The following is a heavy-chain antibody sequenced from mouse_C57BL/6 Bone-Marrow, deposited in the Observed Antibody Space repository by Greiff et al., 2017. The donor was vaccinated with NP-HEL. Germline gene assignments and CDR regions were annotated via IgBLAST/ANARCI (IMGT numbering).Heavy chain of an antibody. V-gene: IGHV1-19*01. D-gene: IGHD2-5*01. Sequence: EVKLVESGPVLVKPGASVKMSCKASGYTFTDYYMNWVKQSHGKSLEWIGVINPYNGGTSYNQKFKGKATLTVDKSSSTAYMELNSLTSEDSAVYYCARRDSNYVDYAMDYWGQGTSVTVSS. J-gene: IGHJ4*01. CDR3: ARRDSNYVDYAMDY. CDR2: INPYNGGT. CDR1: GYTFTDYY.